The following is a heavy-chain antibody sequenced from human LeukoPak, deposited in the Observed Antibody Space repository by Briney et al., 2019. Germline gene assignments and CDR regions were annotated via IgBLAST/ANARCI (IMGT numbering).Heavy chain of an antibody. CDR2: INPNSGGT. CDR3: ARDRILWFGESAHTDAFDI. J-gene: IGHJ3*02. V-gene: IGHV1-2*04. D-gene: IGHD3-10*01. Sequence: ASVKVSCKASGYTFTGYYMHWVRQAPGQGLEWMGWINPNSGGTNYAQKFQGWVTMTRDTSISTAYMELSRLRSDDTAVYYCARDRILWFGESAHTDAFDIWGQGTMVTVSS. CDR1: GYTFTGYY.